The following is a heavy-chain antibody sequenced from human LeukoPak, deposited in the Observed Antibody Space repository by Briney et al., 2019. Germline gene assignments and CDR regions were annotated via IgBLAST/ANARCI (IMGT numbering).Heavy chain of an antibody. CDR1: GYTFADYF. J-gene: IGHJ4*02. CDR2: INLNTGGA. CDR3: ARDLTSTSNWEFDY. V-gene: IGHV1-2*06. D-gene: IGHD1-26*01. Sequence: ASVKVSCKASGYTFADYFIHWERHAPGQGLEWMGRINLNTGGAEYAPKFQGRVTMTRDTSISTAYVEVNRLISDDTAVYYCARDLTSTSNWEFDYWGQGTLVIVSS.